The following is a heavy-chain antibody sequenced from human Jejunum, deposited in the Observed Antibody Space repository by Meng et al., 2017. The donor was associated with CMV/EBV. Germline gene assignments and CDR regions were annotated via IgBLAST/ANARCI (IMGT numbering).Heavy chain of an antibody. CDR3: AKGGPRRNYYASLDY. V-gene: IGHV3-23*01. D-gene: IGHD1-26*01. CDR1: GFNCNTHD. CDR2: ISGRSSTP. Sequence: AGFNCNTHDMSGVRQPPGRGLEWVSYISGRSSTPSSVDSVKGRFTISRDNSKNTVYLQMNGLRGEDTAIYYCAKGGPRRNYYASLDYWGQGTLVTVSS. J-gene: IGHJ4*02.